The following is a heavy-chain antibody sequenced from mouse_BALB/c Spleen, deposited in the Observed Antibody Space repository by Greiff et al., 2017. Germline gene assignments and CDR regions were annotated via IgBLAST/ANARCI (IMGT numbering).Heavy chain of an antibody. V-gene: IGHV1-87*01. Sequence: QVQLQQSGAELARPGASVKLSCKASGYTFTSYWMQWVKQRPGQGLEWIGAIYPGDGDTRYTQKFKGKATLTADKSSSTAYMQLSSLASEDSAVYYCARGGDYDPAWFAYWGQGTLVTVSA. CDR3: ARGGDYDPAWFAY. CDR1: GYTFTSYW. J-gene: IGHJ3*01. CDR2: IYPGDGDT. D-gene: IGHD2-4*01.